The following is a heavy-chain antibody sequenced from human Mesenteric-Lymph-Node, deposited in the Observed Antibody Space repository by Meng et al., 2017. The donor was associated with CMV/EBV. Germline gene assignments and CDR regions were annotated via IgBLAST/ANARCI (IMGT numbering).Heavy chain of an antibody. CDR1: GYTFTSYD. CDR3: ARGGSSSSEYDP. V-gene: IGHV1-8*03. Sequence: ASVKVSCKASGYTFTSYDINWVRQATGQGLEWKGWMNPNSGNTGYAQKFQGRVTITRNTSISTAYMELSSLRSEDTAVYYCARGGSSSSEYDPWGQGTLVTVSS. CDR2: MNPNSGNT. J-gene: IGHJ5*02. D-gene: IGHD6-6*01.